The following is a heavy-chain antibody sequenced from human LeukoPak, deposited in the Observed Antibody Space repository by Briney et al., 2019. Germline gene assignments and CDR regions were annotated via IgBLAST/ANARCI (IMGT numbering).Heavy chain of an antibody. Sequence: GGSLRLSCAASGFTFSNYAMSWVRQAPGKGLEWVSAISGSGGSTYYADSVKGRFTISRDNSKNTLYLQMNSLRAEDTAVYYCAKDGCSSTSCYLWGSYYYMDVWGKGTTVTVSS. CDR1: GFTFSNYA. V-gene: IGHV3-23*01. J-gene: IGHJ6*03. CDR3: AKDGCSSTSCYLWGSYYYMDV. D-gene: IGHD2-2*01. CDR2: ISGSGGST.